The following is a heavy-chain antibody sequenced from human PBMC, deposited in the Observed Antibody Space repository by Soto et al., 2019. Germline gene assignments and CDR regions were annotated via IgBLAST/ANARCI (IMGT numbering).Heavy chain of an antibody. Sequence: EVQLVESGGGLLQPGGSLTLSCTASGFTFRNYWMHWVRQAPGKGLVWVSHTKSDGSGTNYTDSVKGRFTISRDNAYNKLYLQMSNLGAEDTAVYYCARGGFDYGPGRMDVGGKGTTVLVSS. J-gene: IGHJ6*04. V-gene: IGHV3-74*01. CDR3: ARGGFDYGPGRMDV. D-gene: IGHD3-10*01. CDR2: TKSDGSGT. CDR1: GFTFRNYW.